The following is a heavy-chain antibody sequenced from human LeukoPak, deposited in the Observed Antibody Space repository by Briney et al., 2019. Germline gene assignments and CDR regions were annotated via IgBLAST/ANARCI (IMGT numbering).Heavy chain of an antibody. J-gene: IGHJ3*02. D-gene: IGHD1-1*01. V-gene: IGHV4-61*02. CDR3: ARGAGTITNDAFDI. Sequence: SQTLSLTCTVSSDSTYWGWIRQPAAKGLEWIGRIHTTGSTNYNPSLNSRVTISLDTSNHQLSLKLSSVTAADTAVYYCARGAGTITNDAFDIWGQGTMVTVSS. CDR2: IHTTGST. CDR1: SDSTY.